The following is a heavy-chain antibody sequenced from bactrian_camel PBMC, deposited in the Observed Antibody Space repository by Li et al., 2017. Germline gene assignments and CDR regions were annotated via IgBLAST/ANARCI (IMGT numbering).Heavy chain of an antibody. J-gene: IGHJ4*01. CDR2: IYSDGSNI. CDR3: TMRPWNDAHEVG. CDR1: GFTFSTYY. V-gene: IGHV3S5*01. D-gene: IGHD4*01. Sequence: HVQLVESGGGLVQPGGSLRLSCAASGFTFSTYYINWIRQAPGKGLEWVSSIYSDGSNIYYADSVKGRFAISRDNTKNMVYLQMNSLKPEDTALYYCTMRPWNDAHEVGWGQGTQVTVS.